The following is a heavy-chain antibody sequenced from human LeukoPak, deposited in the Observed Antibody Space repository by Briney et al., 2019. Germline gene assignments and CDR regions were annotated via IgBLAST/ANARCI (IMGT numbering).Heavy chain of an antibody. D-gene: IGHD6-13*01. CDR1: GYTXTGYY. V-gene: IGHV1-2*02. Sequence: ASVKVSCKASGYTXTGYYMHWVRQAPGQGLEWMGWIKPNSGGTNYAQKFQGRVTMTRDTSISTAYMELSRLRSDDTAVYYCARDSGYSSSWYPLDYWGQGTLVTVSS. J-gene: IGHJ4*02. CDR3: ARDSGYSSSWYPLDY. CDR2: IKPNSGGT.